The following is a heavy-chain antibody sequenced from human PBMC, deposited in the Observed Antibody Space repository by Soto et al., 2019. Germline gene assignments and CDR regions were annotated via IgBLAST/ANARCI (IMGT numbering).Heavy chain of an antibody. CDR2: IYPGDSDT. Sequence: GESLKISCKGSGYSFTSDWIGWVRQMPGKGLEWMGIIYPGDSDTRYKPSFQGQVTISADKSTAYLQWSSLQASDTAIYYCPRHYYDSWSGSYYYGMDVWGQGTTVTVSS. J-gene: IGHJ6*02. V-gene: IGHV5-51*01. CDR3: PRHYYDSWSGSYYYGMDV. CDR1: GYSFTSDW. D-gene: IGHD3-3*01.